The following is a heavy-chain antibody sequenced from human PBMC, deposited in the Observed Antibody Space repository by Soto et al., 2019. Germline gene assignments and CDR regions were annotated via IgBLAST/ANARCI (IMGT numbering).Heavy chain of an antibody. Sequence: SETLSLTCTVSGGSISSSSYYWGWIRQPPGKGLEWIGSIYYSGSTYYNPSLKSRVTISVDTSKNQFSLKLSSVTAADTAVYYCASLFGVVTPYFDYWGQGTLVTVSS. V-gene: IGHV4-39*01. D-gene: IGHD3-3*01. CDR3: ASLFGVVTPYFDY. CDR2: IYYSGST. CDR1: GGSISSSSYY. J-gene: IGHJ4*02.